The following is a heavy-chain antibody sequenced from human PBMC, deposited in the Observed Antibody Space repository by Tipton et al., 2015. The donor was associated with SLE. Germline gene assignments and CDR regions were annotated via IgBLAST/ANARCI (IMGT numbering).Heavy chain of an antibody. D-gene: IGHD6-13*01. Sequence: TLSLTCSVSSYSIYNGFYWGWIRQSPGKGLEWIGSIYRSGTAYYNPSLKSRVTMSVDTSKNQFSLKLTSVTAADTAVYYCARAQPSSWHPFDYWGQGTLVTVSS. V-gene: IGHV4-38-2*02. CDR1: SYSIYNGFY. CDR3: ARAQPSSWHPFDY. CDR2: IYRSGTA. J-gene: IGHJ4*02.